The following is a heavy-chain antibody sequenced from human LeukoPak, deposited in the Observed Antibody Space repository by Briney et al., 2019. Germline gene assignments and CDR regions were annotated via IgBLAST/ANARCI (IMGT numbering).Heavy chain of an antibody. Sequence: SETLSLTCTVSGGSISSSSYYWGWIRQPPGKGLEWIGSIYYSGSTYYNPSLKSRVTISVDTSKNQFSLKLSSVTAADTAVYYCARGRYCSSTNCYGNWFDPWGQGTLVTVSS. CDR3: ARGRYCSSTNCYGNWFDP. CDR2: IYYSGST. V-gene: IGHV4-39*01. J-gene: IGHJ5*02. D-gene: IGHD2-2*01. CDR1: GGSISSSSYY.